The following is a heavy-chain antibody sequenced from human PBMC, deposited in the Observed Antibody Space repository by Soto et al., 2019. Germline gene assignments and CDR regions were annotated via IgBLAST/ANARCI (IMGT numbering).Heavy chain of an antibody. CDR3: ARGEYSGSYYGFDY. J-gene: IGHJ4*02. D-gene: IGHD1-26*01. V-gene: IGHV1-2*02. CDR2: INPNSGGT. Sequence: ASVKVSCKASGYTFTVYYMHWVRQAPGQGLEWMGWINPNSGGTNYAQKFQGRVTMTRDTSISTAYMELSRLRSDDTAVYYCARGEYSGSYYGFDYWGQGTLVTVSS. CDR1: GYTFTVYY.